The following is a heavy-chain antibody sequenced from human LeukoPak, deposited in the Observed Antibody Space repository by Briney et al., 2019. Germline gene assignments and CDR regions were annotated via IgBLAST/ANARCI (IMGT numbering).Heavy chain of an antibody. Sequence: GASVKVSCKASGYTFTSYGISWVRQAPGQGLEWMGWISAYNGNTNYAQKLQGRVTMTTDTSTSTAYMELRSLRSDDTAVYYCARGWVKHYYDSSSGMGYWGQGTLVTVSS. CDR2: ISAYNGNT. CDR1: GYTFTSYG. CDR3: ARGWVKHYYDSSSGMGY. D-gene: IGHD3-22*01. J-gene: IGHJ4*02. V-gene: IGHV1-18*01.